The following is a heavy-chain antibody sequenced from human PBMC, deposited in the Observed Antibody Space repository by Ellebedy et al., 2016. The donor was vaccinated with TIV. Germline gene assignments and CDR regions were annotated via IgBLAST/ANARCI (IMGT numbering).Heavy chain of an antibody. D-gene: IGHD6-19*01. Sequence: SETLSLXXTVSGGSICSGDYYWSWIRQPPGKGLEWIGYIYYSGSTYYNPSLKSRVTISVDTSKNQFSLKLSSVTAADTAVYYCAKGIAVAALIPIYYYYGMDVWGQGTTVTVSS. CDR2: IYYSGST. V-gene: IGHV4-30-4*01. J-gene: IGHJ6*02. CDR1: GGSICSGDYY. CDR3: AKGIAVAALIPIYYYYGMDV.